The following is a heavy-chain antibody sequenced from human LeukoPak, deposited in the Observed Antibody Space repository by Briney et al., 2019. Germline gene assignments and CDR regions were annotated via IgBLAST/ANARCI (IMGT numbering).Heavy chain of an antibody. CDR1: GGSFSGYY. V-gene: IGHV4-34*01. J-gene: IGHJ6*02. CDR2: INHSGST. Sequence: SETLSLTCAVYGGSFSGYYWIWIRQPPGKGLEWIGEINHSGSTNYNPSLKSRVTISVDTSKNQFSLKLSSVTAADTAVYYCARALPPYFYGMDVWGQGTTVTVSS. CDR3: ARALPPYFYGMDV.